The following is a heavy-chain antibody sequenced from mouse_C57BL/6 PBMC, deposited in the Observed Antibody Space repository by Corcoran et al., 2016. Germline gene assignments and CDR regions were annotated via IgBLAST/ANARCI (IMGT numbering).Heavy chain of an antibody. V-gene: IGHV1-9*01. Sequence: QVQLQQSGAELMKPGASVKRSCKATGYTFTGYWIEWVKRRPGHGLEWIGEILAGSGSTNYSEQFKGKATFTADTSSNTAYMQLSSLTTEDSAIDYCARRPYPWYLDVWGTGTTVIVSS. CDR3: ARRPYPWYLDV. CDR1: GYTFTGYW. CDR2: ILAGSGST. J-gene: IGHJ1*03.